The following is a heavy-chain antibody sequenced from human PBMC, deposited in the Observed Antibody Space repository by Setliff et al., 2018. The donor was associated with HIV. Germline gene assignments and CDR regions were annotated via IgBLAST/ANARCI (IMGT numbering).Heavy chain of an antibody. V-gene: IGHV4-39*07. Sequence: SETLSLTCTVSGGSISTSSSYWGWIRQPPGKGLEWIGSIYYSGNTYFSPSLKSRITISVDTSKNQFSLNLRSVTAADAAVYYCVREGVRRGLGSGSFRYRAYYFDQWGQGTLVTVSS. CDR2: IYYSGNT. J-gene: IGHJ4*02. D-gene: IGHD3-10*01. CDR1: GGSISTSSSY. CDR3: VREGVRRGLGSGSFRYRAYYFDQ.